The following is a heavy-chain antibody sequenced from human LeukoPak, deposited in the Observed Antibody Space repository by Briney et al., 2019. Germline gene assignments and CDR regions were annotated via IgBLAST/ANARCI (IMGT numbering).Heavy chain of an antibody. J-gene: IGHJ4*02. CDR1: GVSISSSS. V-gene: IGHV4-59*08. CDR3: ARHFPYSPPGN. CDR2: IYYTGST. Sequence: SETLSLTCTVSGVSISSSSRSWVRQPPGKGLGWIGYIYYTGSTNYNPSLKSRVTISVDTSKNQFSLNLSSVTAADTAVYYCARHFPYSPPGNWGQGTLVTVFS. D-gene: IGHD6-13*01.